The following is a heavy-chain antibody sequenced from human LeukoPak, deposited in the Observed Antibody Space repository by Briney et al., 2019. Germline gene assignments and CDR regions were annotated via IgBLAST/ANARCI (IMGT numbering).Heavy chain of an antibody. V-gene: IGHV3-30*18. J-gene: IGHJ4*02. Sequence: GGSLRLSCAASGFTFSSYGMHWVRQAPGKGLEWVAVISYDGSNKYYADSVKGRFTISRDNSKNTLYLQMNSLRAEDTAVYYCAKDYSGSLRYVRAHDYWGQGTLVTVSS. CDR2: ISYDGSNK. CDR1: GFTFSSYG. CDR3: AKDYSGSLRYVRAHDY. D-gene: IGHD1-26*01.